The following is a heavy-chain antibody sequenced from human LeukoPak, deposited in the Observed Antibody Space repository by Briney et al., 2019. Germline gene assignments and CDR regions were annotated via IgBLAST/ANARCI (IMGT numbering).Heavy chain of an antibody. J-gene: IGHJ4*02. CDR3: ARMLDFWSGPDY. CDR2: IKQDVSEK. D-gene: IGHD3-3*01. Sequence: GGSLRLSCAASGFTFSSYAMSWVRQAPGKGLDWVANIKQDVSEKNYVDSVKGRFTISRDNAQNSLYLQMNSLRAEDTAVYYCARMLDFWSGPDYWGQGTLVTVSS. V-gene: IGHV3-7*01. CDR1: GFTFSSYA.